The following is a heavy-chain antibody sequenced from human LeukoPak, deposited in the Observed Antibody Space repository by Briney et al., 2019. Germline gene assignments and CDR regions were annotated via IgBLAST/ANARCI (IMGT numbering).Heavy chain of an antibody. CDR2: IWYDGSNK. D-gene: IGHD3-9*01. Sequence: PGGSLRLSCSASGFTFSSYGMHWVRQAPGKGLEWVAVIWYDGSNKYYADSVKGRFTISRDNSKNTLYLQMNSLRAEDTAVYYCARDVNFDWLFYFDYWGQGTLVTVSS. CDR1: GFTFSSYG. V-gene: IGHV3-33*08. J-gene: IGHJ4*02. CDR3: ARDVNFDWLFYFDY.